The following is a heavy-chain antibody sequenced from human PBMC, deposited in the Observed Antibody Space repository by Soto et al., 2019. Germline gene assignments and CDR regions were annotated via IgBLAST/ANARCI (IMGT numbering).Heavy chain of an antibody. J-gene: IGHJ4*02. CDR2: IYYSGST. D-gene: IGHD4-17*01. CDR3: ARHDYGGFGL. CDR1: GGSISRSSYY. Sequence: PSETLSLTCTLSGGSISRSSYYWGWIRQPPGKGLEWIGSIYYSGSTYYNPSLKSRVTISVDTSKNQFSLKLSSMTAADTAVYYCARHDYGGFGLWGQGTLVTVSS. V-gene: IGHV4-39*01.